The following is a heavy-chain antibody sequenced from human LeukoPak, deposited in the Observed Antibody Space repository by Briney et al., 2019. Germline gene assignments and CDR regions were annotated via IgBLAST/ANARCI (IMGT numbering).Heavy chain of an antibody. CDR2: ISPKGDGT. D-gene: IGHD1-26*01. CDR3: VKAIGNYYYYYGMDV. Sequence: GGSLRLSCSASGFTFSHYAIHWVRQAPGKGLEYVSAISPKGDGTYYADSVKGRFTISRDNSKNTLYFQMTTLRIEDTAVYYCVKAIGNYYYYYGMDVWGQGTTVTVSS. CDR1: GFTFSHYA. J-gene: IGHJ6*02. V-gene: IGHV3-64D*06.